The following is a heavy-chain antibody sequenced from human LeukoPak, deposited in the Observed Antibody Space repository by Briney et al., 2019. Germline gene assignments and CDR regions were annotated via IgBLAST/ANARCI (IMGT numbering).Heavy chain of an antibody. D-gene: IGHD3-22*01. CDR3: ARERYYYDSSGRRWDYFDY. Sequence: GGSLRLSCAASGFTFSSYSMNWVRQAPGKGLEWVSVIYSGGSTYYADSVKGRFTISRDNSKNTLYLQMNSLRAEDTAVYYCARERYYYDSSGRRWDYFDYWGQGTLVTVSS. J-gene: IGHJ4*02. CDR2: IYSGGST. V-gene: IGHV3-53*01. CDR1: GFTFSSYS.